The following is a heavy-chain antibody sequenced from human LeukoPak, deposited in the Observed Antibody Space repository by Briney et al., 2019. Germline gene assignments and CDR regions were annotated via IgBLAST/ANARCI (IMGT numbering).Heavy chain of an antibody. Sequence: PSETLSLTCTVSGGSLSSFYWSWIRQTAGKGLEWIGRIYTSGSTNYNPSPKSRVAMSVDTSKNQFSLNLSSVTAADTAVYYCARDYSYGWYDYWGQGTLVTVSS. CDR2: IYTSGST. J-gene: IGHJ4*02. D-gene: IGHD6-19*01. CDR3: ARDYSYGWYDY. CDR1: GGSLSSFY. V-gene: IGHV4-4*07.